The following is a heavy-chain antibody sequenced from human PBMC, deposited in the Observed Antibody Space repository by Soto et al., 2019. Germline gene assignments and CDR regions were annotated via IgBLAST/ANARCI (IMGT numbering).Heavy chain of an antibody. CDR2: MNPNSGNT. V-gene: IGHV1-8*01. Sequence: ASVKVSCKASGYTFTSYDINWVRQATGQGLEWMGWMNPNSGNTGYAQKFQGRVTMTRNTSISTAYMELSSLRSEDTAVYYCARDIAVAVSPGGVGWGQGTMVTVSS. CDR3: ARDIAVAVSPGGVG. J-gene: IGHJ3*01. CDR1: GYTFTSYD. D-gene: IGHD6-19*01.